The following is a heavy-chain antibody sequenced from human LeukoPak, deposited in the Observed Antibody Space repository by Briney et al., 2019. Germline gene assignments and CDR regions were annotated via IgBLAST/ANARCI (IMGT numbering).Heavy chain of an antibody. J-gene: IGHJ3*02. D-gene: IGHD4-17*01. V-gene: IGHV1-69*13. CDR3: ARDYGDYAPYDAFDI. CDR1: GGTFSSYA. Sequence: SVKVSCKASGGTFSSYAISWVRQAPGQGLEWMGGIIPIFGTANYAQKFQGRVTITADESTSTAYMELSSLRSQDTAVYYCARDYGDYAPYDAFDIWGQGTMVTVSS. CDR2: IIPIFGTA.